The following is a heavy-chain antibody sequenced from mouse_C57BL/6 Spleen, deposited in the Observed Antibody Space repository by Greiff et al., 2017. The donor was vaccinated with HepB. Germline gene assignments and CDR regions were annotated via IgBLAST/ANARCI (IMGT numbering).Heavy chain of an antibody. J-gene: IGHJ3*01. D-gene: IGHD2-3*01. CDR2: ISGGGGNT. CDR1: GFTFSSYT. V-gene: IGHV5-9*01. CDR3: ARHDGYYVWFAY. Sequence: EVKLEESGGGLVKPGGSLKLSCAASGFTFSSYTMSWVRQTPEKRLEWVATISGGGGNTYYPDSVKGRFTISRDNAKNTLYLQMSSLRSEDTALYYCARHDGYYVWFAYWGQGTLVTVSA.